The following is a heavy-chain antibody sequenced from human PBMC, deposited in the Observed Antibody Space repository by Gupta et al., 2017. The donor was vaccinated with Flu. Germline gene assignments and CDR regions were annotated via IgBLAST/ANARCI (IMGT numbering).Heavy chain of an antibody. D-gene: IGHD4-11*01. Sequence: QVQLQESGPGLVKPSQTLSLTCTVSGGSISSGGYYWSWIRQHPGKGREWIGYIYYSGSKYYNPARKSRVTISVDTSKNQCYLKLSSVNDEDTAVYYCARDSKGRTTRSFDYWGQGNLGHRLL. CDR2: IYYSGSK. V-gene: IGHV4-31*03. CDR1: GGSISSGGYY. J-gene: IGHJ4*02. CDR3: ARDSKGRTTRSFDY.